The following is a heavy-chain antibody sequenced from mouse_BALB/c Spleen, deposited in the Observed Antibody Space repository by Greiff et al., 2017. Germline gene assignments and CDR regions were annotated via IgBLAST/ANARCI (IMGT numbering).Heavy chain of an antibody. Sequence: EVKLVESGGGLVKPGGSLKLSCAASGFTFSSYTMSWVRQTPEKRLEWVATISSGGSYTYYPDSVKGRFTISRDNAKNTLYLQMSSLKSEDTAMYYCTRDDGYLGGWFAYWGQGTLVTVSA. D-gene: IGHD2-3*01. CDR1: GFTFSSYT. CDR3: TRDDGYLGGWFAY. V-gene: IGHV5-6-4*01. J-gene: IGHJ3*01. CDR2: ISSGGSYT.